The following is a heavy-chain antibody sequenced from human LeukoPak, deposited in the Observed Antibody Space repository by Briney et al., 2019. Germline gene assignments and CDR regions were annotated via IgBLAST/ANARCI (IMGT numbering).Heavy chain of an antibody. Sequence: SQTLSLTCAIAGDGVSSDRSTWNWIRQSPSRGLEWLGRTYYWSKWTTDYAGSVKGRITINPDTSKNQFSLHLSSMTPEDTAIYYCAREMRETGNNWFDTWGQGTLVTVSP. J-gene: IGHJ5*02. V-gene: IGHV6-1*01. CDR2: TYYWSKWTT. CDR3: AREMRETGNNWFDT. CDR1: GDGVSSDRST. D-gene: IGHD7-27*01.